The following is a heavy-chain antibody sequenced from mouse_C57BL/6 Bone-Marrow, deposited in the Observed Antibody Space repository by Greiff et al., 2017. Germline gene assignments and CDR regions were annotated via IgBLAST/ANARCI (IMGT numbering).Heavy chain of an antibody. V-gene: IGHV1-69*01. D-gene: IGHD1-1*01. Sequence: QVQLQQPGAELVMPGASVKLSCKASGYTFTSYWMHWVKQRPGQGLEWIGEIDPSDSYTNYNQKFKGKSTLTVDKSSSTAYMQLSSLTSEDSAVYYCARLRYYGSHDYWGQGTTLTGSS. CDR1: GYTFTSYW. CDR2: IDPSDSYT. J-gene: IGHJ2*01. CDR3: ARLRYYGSHDY.